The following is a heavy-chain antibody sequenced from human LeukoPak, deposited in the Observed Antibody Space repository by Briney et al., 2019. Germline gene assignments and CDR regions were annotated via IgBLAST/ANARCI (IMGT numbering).Heavy chain of an antibody. Sequence: GASVKVSXKASGYTFTGYYMHWVRQAPGQGLEWMGWINPNSGGTNYAQKFQGRVTMTRDTSISTAYMELSRLRSDDTAVYYCALLYDYVWGSYRRVDYWGQGTLVTVSS. CDR3: ALLYDYVWGSYRRVDY. D-gene: IGHD3-16*02. CDR2: INPNSGGT. J-gene: IGHJ4*02. CDR1: GYTFTGYY. V-gene: IGHV1-2*02.